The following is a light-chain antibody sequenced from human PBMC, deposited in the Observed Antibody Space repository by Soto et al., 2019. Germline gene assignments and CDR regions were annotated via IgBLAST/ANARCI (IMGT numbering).Light chain of an antibody. J-gene: IGKJ1*01. Sequence: DIQMTQSPSSLSASVGDRVTITCRASQSISRNLNWYQQKPGTAPKLLMFGASTLQSGVPSRFSGSRSGPDFTLTISSLQPEDFATYYCQQSYSSPPTFGQGTKVDIK. CDR1: QSISRN. CDR3: QQSYSSPPT. CDR2: GAS. V-gene: IGKV1-39*01.